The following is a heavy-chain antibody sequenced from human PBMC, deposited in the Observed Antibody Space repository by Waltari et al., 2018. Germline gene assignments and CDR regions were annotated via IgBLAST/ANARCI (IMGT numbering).Heavy chain of an antibody. D-gene: IGHD6-19*01. CDR3: ARAWAGTKLGLSGYYFGMDV. CDR1: GGSFSCYY. J-gene: IGHJ6*02. CDR2: INHSGST. V-gene: IGHV4-34*01. Sequence: QVQLQQWGAGLLKPSETLSLTCAVYGGSFSCYYWSWIRQPPGKGLEWIGEINHSGSTTYNPSLKSRVTISVDTSKNQFSLKLSSVTAADTAVYYCARAWAGTKLGLSGYYFGMDVWGQGTTVTVSS.